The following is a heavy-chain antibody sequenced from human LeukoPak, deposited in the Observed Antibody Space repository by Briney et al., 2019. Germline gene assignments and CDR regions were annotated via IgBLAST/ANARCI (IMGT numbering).Heavy chain of an antibody. D-gene: IGHD2-15*01. V-gene: IGHV4-39*07. CDR3: ARRPTCSGGSCYSRGRYFDL. Sequence: SETLSLTCTVSGGSISSSSYYWGWIRQPPGKGLGWIGSIYYSGSTYYNPSLKSRVTISVDTSKNQFSLKLSSVTAADTAVYYCARRPTCSGGSCYSRGRYFDLWGRGTLVTVSS. CDR1: GGSISSSSYY. CDR2: IYYSGST. J-gene: IGHJ2*01.